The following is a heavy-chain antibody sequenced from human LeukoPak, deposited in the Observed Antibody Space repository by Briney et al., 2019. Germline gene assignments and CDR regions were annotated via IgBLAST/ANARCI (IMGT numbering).Heavy chain of an antibody. CDR3: TRDLMDYDVSTGLHHYYMDV. CDR2: ISGDGRNI. CDR1: GFTFRSYS. D-gene: IGHD3-9*01. J-gene: IGHJ6*02. Sequence: PGGSLRLSCAASGFTFRSYSMNWVRQAPGKGLVWVSRISGDGRNINYADSVRGRFTISRDNAKNTLYLQMNTLRVEDTAVYYCTRDLMDYDVSTGLHHYYMDVWGQGTTVTVSS. V-gene: IGHV3-74*01.